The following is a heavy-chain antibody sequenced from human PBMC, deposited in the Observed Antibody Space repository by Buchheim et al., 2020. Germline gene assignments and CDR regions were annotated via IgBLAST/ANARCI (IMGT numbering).Heavy chain of an antibody. CDR2: ISYDGSKK. D-gene: IGHD3-10*01. J-gene: IGHJ6*02. CDR1: GFSFRDYG. V-gene: IGHV3-30*18. Sequence: QVQVVESGGGVVQPGGSPRLFCGASGFSFRDYGMHWVRQAPGKGLEWVAVISYDGSKKYYGDSVKGRVNISRDNSKNMVFFQMNSLRVEDTAVYYCTKAFYYGSGDYYSRMSYFFGMDVWGPGTT. CDR3: TKAFYYGSGDYYSRMSYFFGMDV.